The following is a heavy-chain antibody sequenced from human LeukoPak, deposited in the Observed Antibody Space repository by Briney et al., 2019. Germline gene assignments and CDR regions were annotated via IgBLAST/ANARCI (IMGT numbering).Heavy chain of an antibody. V-gene: IGHV3-21*01. D-gene: IGHD1-1*01. J-gene: IGHJ3*01. CDR1: GFIFSSYN. Sequence: GGSLRLSCAASGFIFSSYNMNWVRQAPGKGLEWVSSISSSSNYIYYADSVKGRFTISRDNAKSSLSLQMNSLSAEDTAVYYCARDGYNSANGIDVWGQGTMVTVSS. CDR2: ISSSSNYI. CDR3: ARDGYNSANGIDV.